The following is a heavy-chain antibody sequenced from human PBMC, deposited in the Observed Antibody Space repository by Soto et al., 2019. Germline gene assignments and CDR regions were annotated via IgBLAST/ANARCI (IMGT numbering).Heavy chain of an antibody. Sequence: SETLSLTCSISGGSFSSAGFYWGWMRQVPGRGLEWIGHVFNTATTRYSLPLRTRLTMSIDTSANLFSMKLSSVTAADTAVYYCARVPVLLWFGELLHWFDPWGQGTLVTVSS. CDR1: GGSFSSAGFY. D-gene: IGHD3-10*01. V-gene: IGHV4-31*03. CDR3: ARVPVLLWFGELLHWFDP. CDR2: VFNTATT. J-gene: IGHJ5*02.